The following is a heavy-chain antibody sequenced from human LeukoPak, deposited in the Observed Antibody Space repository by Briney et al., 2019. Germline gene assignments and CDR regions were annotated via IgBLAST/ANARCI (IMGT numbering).Heavy chain of an antibody. V-gene: IGHV3-NL1*01. CDR3: AKSLRGSGWYEEYYYYYMDV. CDR1: GFTFSSYS. D-gene: IGHD6-19*01. Sequence: GGSLRLSCAASGFTFSSYSMNWVRQAPGKGLEWVSSIFPSGGEIHYADSVKGRFTISRDNSKNTLYLQMNSLRAEDTAVYYCAKSLRGSGWYEEYYYYYMDVWGKGTTVTISS. J-gene: IGHJ6*03. CDR2: IFPSGGEI.